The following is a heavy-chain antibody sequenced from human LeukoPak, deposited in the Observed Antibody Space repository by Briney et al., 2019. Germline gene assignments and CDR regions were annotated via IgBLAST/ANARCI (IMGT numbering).Heavy chain of an antibody. Sequence: ASVKVSSKASGYTFGVSGISWVRHAPGQGLEWMGWVSGYSGKTMYTQKFQGRVTMTTDTSTSTAYIELRSLRPDDTAIYYCAKDEKNYQRGPFEFWGQRTLVTVSS. CDR2: VSGYSGKT. J-gene: IGHJ4*02. V-gene: IGHV1-18*01. CDR1: GYTFGVSG. D-gene: IGHD1-7*01. CDR3: AKDEKNYQRGPFEF.